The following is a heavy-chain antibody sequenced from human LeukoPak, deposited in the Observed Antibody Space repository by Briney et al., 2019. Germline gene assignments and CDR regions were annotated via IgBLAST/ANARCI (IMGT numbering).Heavy chain of an antibody. CDR1: GYTFTSYG. CDR2: ISAYNGNT. Sequence: ASVKVSCKASGYTFTSYGISWVRQAPGQGLEWMGWISAYNGNTNYAQKLQGRVTMTTDTSTSTAYMELRSPRSDDTAVYYCARDPRSGIAARITADYWGQGTLVTVSS. CDR3: ARDPRSGIAARITADY. J-gene: IGHJ4*02. D-gene: IGHD6-13*01. V-gene: IGHV1-18*01.